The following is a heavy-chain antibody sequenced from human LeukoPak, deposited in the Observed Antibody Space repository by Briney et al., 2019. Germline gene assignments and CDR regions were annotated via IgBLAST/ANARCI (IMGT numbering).Heavy chain of an antibody. CDR1: GYTFTSYY. J-gene: IGHJ4*02. V-gene: IGHV1-46*01. D-gene: IGHD6-13*01. CDR2: INPRGGTT. Sequence: ASVKVSCKASGYTFTSYYLHWVRQAPGQGLEWMGIINPRGGTTSFAQKFQGRVTMTRDTSTSTVHMDLSSLRSDDTAVYYCARGIATAGYDYWGQGTLVTVSS. CDR3: ARGIATAGYDY.